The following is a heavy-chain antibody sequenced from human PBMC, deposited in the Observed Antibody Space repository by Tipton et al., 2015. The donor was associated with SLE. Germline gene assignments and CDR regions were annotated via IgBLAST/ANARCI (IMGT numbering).Heavy chain of an antibody. D-gene: IGHD6-19*01. CDR2: IYHSGST. J-gene: IGHJ4*02. CDR3: ATSPYGSGWSFHFDN. Sequence: TLSLTCAVSGGSISSGGYSWSWIRQPPGKGLEWIGYIYHSGSTYYSPSLKNRVTISVDRSKNHFSLNMSSVTAADTAVYYCATSPYGSGWSFHFDNWGQGTLVTVSS. CDR1: GGSISSGGYS. V-gene: IGHV4-30-2*01.